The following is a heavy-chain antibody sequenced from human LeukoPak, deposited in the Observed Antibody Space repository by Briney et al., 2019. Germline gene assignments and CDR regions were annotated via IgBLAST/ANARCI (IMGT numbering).Heavy chain of an antibody. CDR2: INPNNGGS. CDR3: ARDSGTMVRGVIRYYYMDV. Sequence: ASVQVSCKASGYTFTGYYMHWVRQPPGQGLEGMGWINPNNGGSNYAQKFQGRVIMTRDTSISTAYMEMSRLRSDDTAVYYCARDSGTMVRGVIRYYYMDVWGKGTTVTISS. V-gene: IGHV1-2*02. CDR1: GYTFTGYY. D-gene: IGHD3-10*01. J-gene: IGHJ6*03.